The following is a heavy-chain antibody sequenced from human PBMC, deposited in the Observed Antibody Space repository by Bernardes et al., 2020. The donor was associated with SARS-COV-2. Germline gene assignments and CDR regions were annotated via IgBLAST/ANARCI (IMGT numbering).Heavy chain of an antibody. CDR3: TRDRGWSQMDV. V-gene: IGHV3-33*05. CDR2: ISYDGTNK. Sequence: GGSLRLSCAVSGSTLSSHGMHWVRQAPGKGLEWVAVISYDGTNKYYVDSVKGRFTVSRDTSKNTVYLQMDSLSVEDTAVYYCTRDRGWSQMDVWGKGTTVTVSS. J-gene: IGHJ6*03. D-gene: IGHD3-10*01. CDR1: GSTLSSHG.